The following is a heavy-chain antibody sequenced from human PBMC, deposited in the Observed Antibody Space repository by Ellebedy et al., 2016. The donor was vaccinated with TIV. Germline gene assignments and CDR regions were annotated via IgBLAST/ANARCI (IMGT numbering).Heavy chain of an antibody. Sequence: AASVKVSCKASGYTFTSYAMHWVRQAPGQRLEWMGWISAYNGNTNYAQKLQGRVTMTTDTSTSTAYMELRSLTSDDTAVYYCARDRYSGSYLNFQHWGQGTLVTVSS. V-gene: IGHV1-18*01. CDR1: GYTFTSYA. CDR3: ARDRYSGSYLNFQH. CDR2: ISAYNGNT. D-gene: IGHD1-26*01. J-gene: IGHJ1*01.